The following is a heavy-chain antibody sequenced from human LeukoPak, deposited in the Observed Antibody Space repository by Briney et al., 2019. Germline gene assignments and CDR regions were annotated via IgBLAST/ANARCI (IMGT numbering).Heavy chain of an antibody. CDR2: IKQDGSEK. D-gene: IGHD3-22*01. J-gene: IGHJ4*02. CDR1: GFTFSSYW. Sequence: GGSLRLSCAASGFTFSSYWMSWVRQAPGKGLEWVANIKQDGSEKYYVDSVKGRFTISRDNAKNSLYLQMNSLRAEDTAAYYCARDGDYYDSSGYDYWGQGTLVTVSS. CDR3: ARDGDYYDSSGYDY. V-gene: IGHV3-7*01.